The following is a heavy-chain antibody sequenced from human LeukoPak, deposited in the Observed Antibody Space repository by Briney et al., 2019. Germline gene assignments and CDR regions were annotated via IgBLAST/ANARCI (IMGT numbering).Heavy chain of an antibody. V-gene: IGHV4-34*01. CDR3: ARGGVTTLDGMDV. J-gene: IGHJ6*02. CDR1: GFTFSSYA. Sequence: GSLRLSCAASGFTFSSYAMSWIRQPPGKGLEWIGEINHSGSTNYNPSLKSRVTISVDTSKNQFSLKLSSVTAADTAVYYCARGGVTTLDGMDVWGQGTTVTVSS. D-gene: IGHD4-17*01. CDR2: INHSGST.